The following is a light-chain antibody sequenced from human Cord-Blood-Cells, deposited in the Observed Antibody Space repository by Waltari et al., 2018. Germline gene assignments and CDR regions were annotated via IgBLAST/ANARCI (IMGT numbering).Light chain of an antibody. CDR2: QDR. J-gene: IGLJ3*02. CDR3: QAWDSSTAV. CDR1: KLGDKY. Sequence: SYELTQPPSVSVSPGQTASITCSGDKLGDKYACWYQQKPGQSPVLFIYQDRKRTCGIPDRFSGSNSGNTATLTISGTQAMDEADYYCQAWDSSTAVFGGGTKLTVL. V-gene: IGLV3-1*01.